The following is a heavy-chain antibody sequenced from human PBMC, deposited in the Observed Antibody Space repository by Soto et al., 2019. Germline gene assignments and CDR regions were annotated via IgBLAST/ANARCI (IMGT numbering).Heavy chain of an antibody. Sequence: GESLKISCKGSGYSFTSHWISWVRQMPGKGLEWMGIIYPGDSDTRYSPSFQGQVTISADKSISTAYLQWSSLKASDTAMYYCARHAKDSSSSGENFDYWGQGTLVTVSS. CDR3: ARHAKDSSSSGENFDY. V-gene: IGHV5-51*01. J-gene: IGHJ4*02. CDR1: GYSFTSHW. CDR2: IYPGDSDT. D-gene: IGHD6-6*01.